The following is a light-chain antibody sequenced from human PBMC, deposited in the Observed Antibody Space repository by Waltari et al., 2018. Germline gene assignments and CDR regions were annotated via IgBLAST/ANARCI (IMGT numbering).Light chain of an antibody. J-gene: IGLJ3*02. V-gene: IGLV2-14*01. CDR3: SPYTTTSSWV. CDR2: DVS. CDR1: SGDIGNYKF. Sequence: LTQPASVSGSPGQSITISCTGTSGDIGNYKFVSWYQQEPGRAPKLIVYDVSQRPSGVSNRFSGSKSGNTASLTISGVQAADEADYYCSPYTTTSSWVFGG.